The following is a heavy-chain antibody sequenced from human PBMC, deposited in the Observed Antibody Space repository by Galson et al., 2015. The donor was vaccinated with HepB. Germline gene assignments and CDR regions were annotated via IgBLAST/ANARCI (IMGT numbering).Heavy chain of an antibody. V-gene: IGHV1-3*01. D-gene: IGHD3-10*01. Sequence: SVKVSCKASGYTFTSYAIHWVRQAPGQRPEWMGWINAGNGNTKYSQKFQGRVTITRDTSASIAYMELSSLISEDTAVYYCLKEGETVRAAFDYWGQGTLVTVSS. CDR1: GYTFTSYA. CDR2: INAGNGNT. J-gene: IGHJ4*02. CDR3: LKEGETVRAAFDY.